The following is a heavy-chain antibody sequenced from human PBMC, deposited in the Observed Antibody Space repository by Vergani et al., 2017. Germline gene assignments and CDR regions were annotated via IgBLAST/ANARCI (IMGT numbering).Heavy chain of an antibody. D-gene: IGHD3-16*02. Sequence: VQLLESGGGLVQPGGSLRLSCAASGFTFSSYAMSWVRQAPGKGLEWVAVISYDGSNKYYADSVKGRFTISRDNSKNTLYLQMNSLRAEDTAVYYCARDRTYYDYVWGSYRPADNWFDPWGQGTLVTVSS. CDR1: GFTFSSYA. V-gene: IGHV3-30-3*01. J-gene: IGHJ5*02. CDR2: ISYDGSNK. CDR3: ARDRTYYDYVWGSYRPADNWFDP.